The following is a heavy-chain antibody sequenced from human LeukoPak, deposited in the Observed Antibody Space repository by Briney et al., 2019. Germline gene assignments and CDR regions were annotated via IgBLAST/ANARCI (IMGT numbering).Heavy chain of an antibody. CDR3: ARDSYDSSGYYSLGF. V-gene: IGHV3-66*01. J-gene: IGHJ4*02. CDR2: IYGGGTT. D-gene: IGHD3-22*01. CDR1: GFSVSGNY. Sequence: GGSLRLSCAASGFSVSGNYMSWVRQVPGMGLEWVSVIYGGGTTPYADSAKGRFTISRDISKNMLYLQMNSLRADDTAVYYCARDSYDSSGYYSLGFWGQGTLVTVSS.